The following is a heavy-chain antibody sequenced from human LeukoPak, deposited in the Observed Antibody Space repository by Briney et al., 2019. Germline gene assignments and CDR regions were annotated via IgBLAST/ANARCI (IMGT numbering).Heavy chain of an antibody. CDR1: GFTVSSNY. Sequence: GGSLRLSCAASGFTVSSNYMSWVRQAPGKGLEWLSVIYGDGSTSYADSVKGRFTISRDNSKNTLYLQMNSLRAEDTAVYYCARAVTTSYRRYNWFDSWGQGTLVTVSS. J-gene: IGHJ5*01. V-gene: IGHV3-53*01. CDR3: ARAVTTSYRRYNWFDS. D-gene: IGHD4-17*01. CDR2: IYGDGST.